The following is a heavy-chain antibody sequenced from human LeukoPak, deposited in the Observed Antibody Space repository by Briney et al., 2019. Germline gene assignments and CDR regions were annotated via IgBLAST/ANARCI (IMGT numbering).Heavy chain of an antibody. J-gene: IGHJ4*02. V-gene: IGHV3-23*01. D-gene: IGHD5-18*01. Sequence: GGSLRLSCAASGFTFSSYAMGWVCQAPGKGLEWVSAITASGGNTYCADSVKGRFTISRDNSKNTLYLQVNSLRAEDTAVYYCAKGNGYSYGRYYFDYWGQGTLVTVSS. CDR1: GFTFSSYA. CDR2: ITASGGNT. CDR3: AKGNGYSYGRYYFDY.